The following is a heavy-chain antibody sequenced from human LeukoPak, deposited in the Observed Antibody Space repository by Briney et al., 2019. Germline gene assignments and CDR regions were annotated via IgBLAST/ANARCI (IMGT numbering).Heavy chain of an antibody. D-gene: IGHD3-22*01. CDR1: GFTFSSYA. V-gene: IGHV3-23*01. CDR2: ISGSGGST. Sequence: GGSLRLSCAASGFTFSSYAMSWVRQAPGKGLEWVSAISGSGGSTYYADSVKGRFTISRDNSKNTLYLQMNSLRAEDTAVYYCARDSSGYYGGYYFDYWGQGTLVTVSS. J-gene: IGHJ4*02. CDR3: ARDSSGYYGGYYFDY.